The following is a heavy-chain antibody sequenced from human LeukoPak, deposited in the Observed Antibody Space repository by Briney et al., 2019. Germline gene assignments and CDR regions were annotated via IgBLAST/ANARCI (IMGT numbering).Heavy chain of an antibody. CDR2: TYYRSKWYN. CDR1: GDSVSSNSAA. V-gene: IGHV6-1*01. CDR3: ARSSRGSYPLYYYYGMDV. J-gene: IGHJ6*02. D-gene: IGHD1-26*01. Sequence: SQTLSLTCAISGDSVSSNSAAWNWIRQSPSRGLEWLGRTYYRSKWYNDYAVSVKSRITINPDTSKNQLSLQLNSVTPEDTAVYYCARSSRGSYPLYYYYGMDVWGQGTTVTVSS.